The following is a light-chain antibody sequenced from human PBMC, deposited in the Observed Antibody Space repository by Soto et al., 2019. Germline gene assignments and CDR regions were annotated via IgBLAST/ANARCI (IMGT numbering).Light chain of an antibody. Sequence: QSALTQPASVSGSPGQSITISCTGTSTDVGSYNLVSWYQQHPGKAPKLIFYEGNKRPSGVSHRFSGSKSGNTASLTISGLQAEDEADYYCSSYTSSATLVFGTGTKLTVL. V-gene: IGLV2-14*02. CDR1: STDVGSYNL. CDR3: SSYTSSATLV. J-gene: IGLJ1*01. CDR2: EGN.